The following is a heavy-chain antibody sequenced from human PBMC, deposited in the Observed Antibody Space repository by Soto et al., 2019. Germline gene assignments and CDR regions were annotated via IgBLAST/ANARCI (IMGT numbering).Heavy chain of an antibody. D-gene: IGHD3-3*01. J-gene: IGHJ4*02. CDR3: ARVAGFLEWLSSVPQDYYFDY. CDR2: IVVGSGNT. V-gene: IGHV1-58*02. Sequence: GASVKVSCKASGFTFTSSAMQWVRQARGQRLEWIGWIVVGSGNTNYAQKFQERVTITRDMSTSTAYMELSSLRSEDTAVYYCARVAGFLEWLSSVPQDYYFDYWGQGTLVTVSS. CDR1: GFTFTSSA.